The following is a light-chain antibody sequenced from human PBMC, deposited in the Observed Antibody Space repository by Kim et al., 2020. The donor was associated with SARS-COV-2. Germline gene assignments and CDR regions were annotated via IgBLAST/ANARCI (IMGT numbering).Light chain of an antibody. Sequence: GASVKITWMRRRGHSGYAIAWHKQQPEKGPRYGMKLNSDGSHSKRDGIPDRFSGSSSGAGRNLTNYSLQAEVEADYYCQTWGTGPVFGGGTQLTVL. CDR2: LNSDGSH. V-gene: IGLV4-69*01. J-gene: IGLJ2*01. CDR1: RGHSGYA. CDR3: QTWGTGPV.